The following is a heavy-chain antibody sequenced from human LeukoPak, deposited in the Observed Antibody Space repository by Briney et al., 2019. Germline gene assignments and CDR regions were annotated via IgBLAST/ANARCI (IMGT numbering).Heavy chain of an antibody. Sequence: HPGGSLRLSCAASGFTFSSYGMPWVRQAPGKGPEWVAFIRYDGSNKYYADSVKGRFTISRDNSKNTLYLHVNSLRPEDTAVYYCVRAYHPGGWFDPWGQGTLVTVSS. V-gene: IGHV3-30*02. J-gene: IGHJ5*02. CDR3: VRAYHPGGWFDP. CDR1: GFTFSSYG. CDR2: IRYDGSNK. D-gene: IGHD2-21*01.